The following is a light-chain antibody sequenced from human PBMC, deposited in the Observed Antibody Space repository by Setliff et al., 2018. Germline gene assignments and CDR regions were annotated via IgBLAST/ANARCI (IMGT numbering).Light chain of an antibody. Sequence: QSVLAQPPSASGSPGQSVTISCTGTSSDVGGYNYVSWYRQFPGKAPKLVIFDVTKRPSGVSNRFSGSKSGNTASLTISGLQAEDEADYYCSSYTDNNTYVFGTGTKVTVL. J-gene: IGLJ1*01. CDR2: DVT. V-gene: IGLV2-14*03. CDR3: SSYTDNNTYV. CDR1: SSDVGGYNY.